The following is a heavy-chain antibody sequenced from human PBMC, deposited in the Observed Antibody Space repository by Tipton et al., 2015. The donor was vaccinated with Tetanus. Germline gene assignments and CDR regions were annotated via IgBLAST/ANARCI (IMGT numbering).Heavy chain of an antibody. CDR3: AGVTAQRTELYFEH. CDR1: GDSVSGYY. D-gene: IGHD2-8*02. Sequence: TLSLTCTVSGDSVSGYYWSWIRQPPGKGLEWVGYVYYTGDTNYNPSLKSRVTISMDGSENQISLKMTSVTAADTTVYYCAGVTAQRTELYFEHWGQGTQVTVSS. CDR2: VYYTGDT. J-gene: IGHJ1*01. V-gene: IGHV4-59*02.